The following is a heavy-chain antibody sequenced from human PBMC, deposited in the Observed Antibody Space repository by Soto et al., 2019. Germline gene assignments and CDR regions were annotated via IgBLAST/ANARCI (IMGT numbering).Heavy chain of an antibody. Sequence: PGGSLRLSCAASGFTFSSYAMSWVRQAPGKGLEWVSAISGSGGSTYYADSVKGRFTISRDNSKNTLYLQMNSLRAEDTAVYYCAKDSGYCSSTSCYFWGQGTLVTVSS. D-gene: IGHD2-2*01. CDR1: GFTFSSYA. CDR2: ISGSGGST. CDR3: AKDSGYCSSTSCYF. J-gene: IGHJ4*02. V-gene: IGHV3-23*01.